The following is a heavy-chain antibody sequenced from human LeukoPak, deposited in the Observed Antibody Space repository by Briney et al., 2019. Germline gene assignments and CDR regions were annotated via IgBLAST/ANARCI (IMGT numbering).Heavy chain of an antibody. D-gene: IGHD1-26*01. CDR3: ARAFGGSYKGDY. CDR1: GFTFSSYS. CDR2: ISSSSSYI. Sequence: GGSLRLSCAASGFTFSSYSMNWVRQAPGKGLEWVSSISSSSSYIYYADSVKGRFTISRDNAKNSLYLQMNSLRAEDTAVYYCARAFGGSYKGDYWGQGTLVTVSS. J-gene: IGHJ4*02. V-gene: IGHV3-21*04.